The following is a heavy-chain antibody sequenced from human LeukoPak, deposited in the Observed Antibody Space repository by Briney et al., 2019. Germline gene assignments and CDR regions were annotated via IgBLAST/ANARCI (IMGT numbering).Heavy chain of an antibody. J-gene: IGHJ4*02. CDR1: GYTFTGYY. CDR2: INPNSGGT. D-gene: IGHD1-7*01. CDR3: ARDRPGGELVDY. Sequence: ASVKVSCKASGYTFTGYYIHWVRRAPGQGLEWMGWINPNSGGTNYAQKFQDRSTMTRDTSINTAYLELSSLRFDDTAVYYCARDRPGGELVDYWGQGTLVTVSS. V-gene: IGHV1-2*02.